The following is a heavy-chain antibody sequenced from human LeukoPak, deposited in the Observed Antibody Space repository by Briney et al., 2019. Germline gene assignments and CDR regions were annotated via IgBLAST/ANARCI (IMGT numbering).Heavy chain of an antibody. D-gene: IGHD1-20*01. CDR2: IYYSGST. CDR1: GGSISSGGYY. J-gene: IGHJ4*02. V-gene: IGHV4-31*03. Sequence: PSETLSLTCTVSGGSISSGGYYWSWIRQHPGKGLEWIGYIYYSGSTYYNPSLKSRVTISVDTSKNQFSLKLSSVTAADTAVYYCARHITYNWNPGYFDYWGQGTLVTVSS. CDR3: ARHITYNWNPGYFDY.